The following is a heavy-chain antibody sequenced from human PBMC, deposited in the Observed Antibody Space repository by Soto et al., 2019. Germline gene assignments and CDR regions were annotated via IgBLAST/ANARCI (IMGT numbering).Heavy chain of an antibody. CDR2: VYHSGST. CDR3: ARAHISTEGYYFDY. V-gene: IGHV4-38-2*01. CDR1: GYSISSGYY. Sequence: SETLSLTCGVSGYSISSGYYWGWIRQPPGKGLEWIGSVYHSGSTYYNPSLKGRVTISVDTSKNQFSLKLSSVTAADTAVYYCARAHISTEGYYFDYWGQGTLVTVSS. J-gene: IGHJ4*02.